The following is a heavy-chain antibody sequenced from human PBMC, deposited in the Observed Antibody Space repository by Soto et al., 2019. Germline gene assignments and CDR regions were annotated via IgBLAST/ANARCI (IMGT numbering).Heavy chain of an antibody. V-gene: IGHV3-48*02. D-gene: IGHD3-22*01. CDR1: GFTFSSYS. J-gene: IGHJ6*02. CDR2: ISSSSSTI. CDR3: ARDYYESSGYYFFAYYYCYGNDV. Sequence: EVQLVESGGGLVQPGGSLRLSCAASGFTFSSYSMNWVRQAPGKGLEWVSYISSSSSTIYYADSVKGRFTISRDKAKRSLYLQMNSMRDEYAAVYYCARDYYESSGYYFFAYYYCYGNDVWGQGATVTVSS.